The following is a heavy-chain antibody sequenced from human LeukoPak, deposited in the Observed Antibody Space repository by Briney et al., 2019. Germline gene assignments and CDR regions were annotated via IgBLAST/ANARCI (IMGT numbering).Heavy chain of an antibody. V-gene: IGHV4-39*01. CDR1: GVSISETTYY. CDR3: ARHVTSFHI. J-gene: IGHJ3*02. D-gene: IGHD2-21*02. CDR2: IFYSGST. Sequence: PSETLSLTCSVSGVSISETTYYWGWIRQPPGKGLEWIGSIFYSGSTYYNPSLKSRVTISVDTSNNQFSLKLSSVTAADTAVYFCARHVTSFHIWGQGSMVTVSS.